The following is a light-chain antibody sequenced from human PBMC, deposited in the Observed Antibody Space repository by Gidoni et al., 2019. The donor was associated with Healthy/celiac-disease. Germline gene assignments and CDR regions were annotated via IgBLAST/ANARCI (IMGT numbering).Light chain of an antibody. J-gene: IGKJ4*01. CDR1: QGISSW. V-gene: IGKV1-12*01. Sequence: DIQMTQSPSSVSASVGDRVTITCRASQGISSWLAWYQKKPGKAPKLLIYAASSLQSGVPSRFSGSGAGTDFTLTISSLQPEDFATYYWQQANSFPLTFGGGTKVEIK. CDR2: AAS. CDR3: QQANSFPLT.